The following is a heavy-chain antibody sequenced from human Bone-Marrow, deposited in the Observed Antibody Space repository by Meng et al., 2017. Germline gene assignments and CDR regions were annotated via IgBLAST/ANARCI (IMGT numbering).Heavy chain of an antibody. D-gene: IGHD2-21*02. Sequence: ESLKISCAASGYSITGSYNWGWIRQSPGKGLEWIGSIYQSGSTYYNPSLKSRVTMSTDTSKNQFSLKLTSVTAADTAVYYCAGGAVVTLIFYHAMDVWGQGTTVTVSS. CDR2: IYQSGST. J-gene: IGHJ6*02. CDR3: AGGAVVTLIFYHAMDV. V-gene: IGHV4-38-2*01. CDR1: GYSITGSYN.